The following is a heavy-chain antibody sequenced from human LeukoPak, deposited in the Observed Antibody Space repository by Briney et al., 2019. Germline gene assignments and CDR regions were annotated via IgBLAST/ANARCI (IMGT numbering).Heavy chain of an antibody. CDR1: AITSYG. Sequence: ASVKVSCKASAITSYGISWVRQAPGQGLEWMGWISAYNGNTNYAQKFQGRVTMTTDTSTSTAYMELRSLRSDDTAVYYCARDEEGYYGSGSYYDYWGQGTLVTVSS. D-gene: IGHD3-10*01. J-gene: IGHJ4*02. CDR3: ARDEEGYYGSGSYYDY. CDR2: ISAYNGNT. V-gene: IGHV1-18*04.